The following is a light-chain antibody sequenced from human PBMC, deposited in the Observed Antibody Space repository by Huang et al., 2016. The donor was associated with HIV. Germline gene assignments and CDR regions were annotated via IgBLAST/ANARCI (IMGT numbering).Light chain of an antibody. V-gene: IGKV1-5*03. CDR1: KSISSW. Sequence: DIQMTQSPSTLSASVGDRVTITCRASKSISSWLAWYQQKPGKAPNLLIYKASSLESGVPSRFSGSGSGTEFTLTISSLQPDDVATYYCQQYNSLAWTFGQGTKVEIK. J-gene: IGKJ1*01. CDR2: KAS. CDR3: QQYNSLAWT.